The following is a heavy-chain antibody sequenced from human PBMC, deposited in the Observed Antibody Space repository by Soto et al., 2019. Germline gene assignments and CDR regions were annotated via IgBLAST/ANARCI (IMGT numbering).Heavy chain of an antibody. V-gene: IGHV3-30*18. CDR3: AKEWTYYDFWSGYYPYFDY. Sequence: GGSLRLSCAASGFPFSSYGMHWVRQAPGKGLEWVAVISYDGSNKYYADSVKGRFTISRDNSKNTLYLQMNSLRAEDTAVYYCAKEWTYYDFWSGYYPYFDYWGQGTLVTVS. CDR2: ISYDGSNK. D-gene: IGHD3-3*01. J-gene: IGHJ4*02. CDR1: GFPFSSYG.